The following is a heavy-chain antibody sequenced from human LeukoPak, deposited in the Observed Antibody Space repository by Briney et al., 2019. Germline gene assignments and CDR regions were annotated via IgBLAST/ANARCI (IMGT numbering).Heavy chain of an antibody. D-gene: IGHD2-2*01. CDR2: IWYDGSNK. Sequence: PGGSLRLSCAASGFTFSSYGMHWVRQAPGKGLEWVAVIWYDGSNKYYADSVKGRFTISRDNSKNTLYLQMNSLRAEDTAVYYCARDHCSSTSCYLPESVDYWGQGTLVTVSS. J-gene: IGHJ4*02. CDR1: GFTFSSYG. CDR3: ARDHCSSTSCYLPESVDY. V-gene: IGHV3-33*01.